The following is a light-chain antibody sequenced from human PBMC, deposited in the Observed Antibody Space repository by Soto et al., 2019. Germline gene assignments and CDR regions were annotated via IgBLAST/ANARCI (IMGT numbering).Light chain of an antibody. CDR1: RSDVGGYNY. V-gene: IGLV2-14*01. CDR2: DVS. CDR3: SSYTSSSPYVV. Sequence: QSALTQPASVSGSPGQSITISCTGTRSDVGGYNYVSWYQQHPGKAPKLMIYDVSNRPSGVSNRFSGSKSGNTASLTISGLQAEDVADYYCSSYTSSSPYVVFGGGTKLTVL. J-gene: IGLJ2*01.